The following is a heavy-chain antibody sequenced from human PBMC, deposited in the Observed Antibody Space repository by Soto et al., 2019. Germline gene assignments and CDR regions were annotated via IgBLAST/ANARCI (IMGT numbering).Heavy chain of an antibody. CDR3: ARGMTTVTTIDY. D-gene: IGHD4-4*01. CDR2: IYHSGST. V-gene: IGHV4-30-2*01. CDR1: GGSISSGGYS. J-gene: IGHJ4*02. Sequence: QLQLQESGSGLVKPSQTLSLTCAVSGGSISSGGYSWSWIRQPPGKGLEWIGYIYHSGSTYYNPSLKSRVTISVDRSKNQFSLKLSSVTAADTAVYHCARGMTTVTTIDYWGQGTLVTVSS.